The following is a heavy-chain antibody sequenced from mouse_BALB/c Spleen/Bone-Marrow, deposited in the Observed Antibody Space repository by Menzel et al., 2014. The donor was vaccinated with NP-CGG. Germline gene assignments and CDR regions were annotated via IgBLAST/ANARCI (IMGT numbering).Heavy chain of an antibody. CDR1: GFNIKDTY. CDR2: IDPANGHT. Sequence: EVQLQQSGAELVKPGASVKLSCTASGFNIKDTYMYWVKQRPEQGLEWIGRIDPANGHTIYDPNFQGKATITADTSSNTACLQLSSLTSEDTAVYYCAVYGYAMDYWGQGASVTVSS. D-gene: IGHD1-1*01. CDR3: AVYGYAMDY. V-gene: IGHV14-3*02. J-gene: IGHJ4*01.